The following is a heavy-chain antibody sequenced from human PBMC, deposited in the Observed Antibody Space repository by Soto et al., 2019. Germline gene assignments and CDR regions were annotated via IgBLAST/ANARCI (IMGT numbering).Heavy chain of an antibody. D-gene: IGHD5-12*01. V-gene: IGHV4-34*01. CDR3: ARRGYSGYDY. CDR1: GGSFSGYY. Sequence: SETLSLTCAVYGGSFSGYYWNWIRQPPGKGLEWIGEINHSGSTNYNPSLKSRVTISVDTSKNQFSLKLSSVTAADTAVYYCARRGYSGYDYWGQGTLVTVSS. J-gene: IGHJ4*02. CDR2: INHSGST.